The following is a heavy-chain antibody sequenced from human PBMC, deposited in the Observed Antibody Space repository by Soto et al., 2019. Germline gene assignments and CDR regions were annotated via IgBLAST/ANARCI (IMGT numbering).Heavy chain of an antibody. Sequence: QLQLQESGPGLVKPSETLSLTCTVSGGSFSSSTSYWGWFRQPPGKGLEWIGSMYYSGSTYYNPSLKSRVTISLDPSQKQFSLKLRSVTAADTAVFYCARLDSYCSGGSCYSGASWGQGTLVTVSS. CDR1: GGSFSSSTSY. V-gene: IGHV4-39*01. D-gene: IGHD2-15*01. J-gene: IGHJ5*02. CDR2: MYYSGST. CDR3: ARLDSYCSGGSCYSGAS.